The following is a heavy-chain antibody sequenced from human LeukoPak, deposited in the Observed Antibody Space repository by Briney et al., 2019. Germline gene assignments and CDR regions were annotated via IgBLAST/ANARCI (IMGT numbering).Heavy chain of an antibody. V-gene: IGHV3-21*01. J-gene: IGHJ5*02. CDR1: GFTFSSYS. D-gene: IGHD1-26*01. CDR3: ARDLVGATGRYDP. CDR2: ISSSSSYI. Sequence: PRGSLRLSCAASGFTFSSYSMNWVRQAPGKGLEWVSSISSSSSYIYYADSVKGRFTISRDNAKNSLYLQMNSLRAEDTAVYYCARDLVGATGRYDPWGQGTLVTVSS.